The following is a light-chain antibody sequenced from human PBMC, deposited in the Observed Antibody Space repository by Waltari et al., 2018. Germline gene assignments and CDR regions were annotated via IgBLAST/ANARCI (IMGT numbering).Light chain of an antibody. J-gene: IGLJ2*01. Sequence: QSVLTQPPSASATPGQSVTISCSGSSSNIGSNPVQWYQHLPGTAPKLLIFSDNQRPSGVPDRFSGSKSGSSASLAISGLQSYDESLFYCAAWDDSLNALVFGGGTQLTVL. V-gene: IGLV1-44*01. CDR1: SSNIGSNP. CDR3: AAWDDSLNALV. CDR2: SDN.